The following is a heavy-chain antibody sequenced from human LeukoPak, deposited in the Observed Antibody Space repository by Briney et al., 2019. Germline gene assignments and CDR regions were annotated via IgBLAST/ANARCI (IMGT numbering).Heavy chain of an antibody. CDR2: ISGSGGNT. Sequence: GGSLRLSCAASGCTFSSYAMNWVRQAPGKGLEWVSAISGSGGNTYYADSVKGRFTISRDNSKNTLYLQMNSLRAEDTAVYYCAKDSSSWFRDAFDIWGRGTMVTVSS. V-gene: IGHV3-23*01. D-gene: IGHD6-13*01. J-gene: IGHJ3*02. CDR1: GCTFSSYA. CDR3: AKDSSSWFRDAFDI.